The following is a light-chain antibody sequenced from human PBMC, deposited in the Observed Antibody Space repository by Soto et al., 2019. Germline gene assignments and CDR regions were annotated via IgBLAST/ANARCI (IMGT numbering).Light chain of an antibody. CDR2: DAS. J-gene: IGKJ1*01. CDR1: QSIGRW. V-gene: IGKV1-5*01. Sequence: IQMTQSPSTLSAFVGHRLTITCRASQSIGRWLAWYQKKPGKAPKLLIYDASSLQSGVPSRFRGGASGTEFTLTISSLQPEDFATYYGLQQNTYPWTFGQGTKVDIK. CDR3: LQQNTYPWT.